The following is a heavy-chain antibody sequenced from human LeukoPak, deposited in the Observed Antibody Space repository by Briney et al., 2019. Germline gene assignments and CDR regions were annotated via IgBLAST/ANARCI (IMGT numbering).Heavy chain of an antibody. CDR3: ARGSGSSWYFYFDY. Sequence: PGGSLRLSCAASGFTFSSYEMNWVRQAPGKGLEWGSYISSSGSTIYYADSVKGRFTISRDNAKNSLYLQMNSLRAEDTALYYCARGSGSSWYFYFDYWGQGTLVTVSS. D-gene: IGHD6-13*01. CDR2: ISSSGSTI. V-gene: IGHV3-48*03. J-gene: IGHJ4*02. CDR1: GFTFSSYE.